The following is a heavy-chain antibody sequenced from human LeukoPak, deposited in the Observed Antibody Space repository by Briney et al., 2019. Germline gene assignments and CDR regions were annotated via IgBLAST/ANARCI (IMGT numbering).Heavy chain of an antibody. CDR3: ARGGSTGWYSFDY. D-gene: IGHD6-19*01. Sequence: GGSLRLSRVASGFRFDDYGMSRVRQAPGKGLEWASGINWNGGSTGYADSVKGRFTISRDNAKNSLYLRMNSLRAEDTALYYCARGGSTGWYSFDYWGQGTLVTVSS. CDR2: INWNGGST. CDR1: GFRFDDYG. J-gene: IGHJ4*02. V-gene: IGHV3-20*04.